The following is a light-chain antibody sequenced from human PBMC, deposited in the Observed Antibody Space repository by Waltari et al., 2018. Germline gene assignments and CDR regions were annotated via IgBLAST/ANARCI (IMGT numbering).Light chain of an antibody. CDR2: WAS. J-gene: IGKJ1*01. CDR3: QQYYRSRT. V-gene: IGKV4-1*01. CDR1: QSVFYRSDNKNY. Sequence: DIVMTQSPDALAVSLGERATIDCKSSQSVFYRSDNKNYLAWYQHKPGQPPKLLFFWASTRESGGPDRFSASGSGTDFTLTINNLQAEDVAVYYCQQYYRSRTFGQGTKVEIK.